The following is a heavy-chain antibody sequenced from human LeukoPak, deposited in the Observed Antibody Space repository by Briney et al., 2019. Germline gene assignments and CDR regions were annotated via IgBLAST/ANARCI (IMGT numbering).Heavy chain of an antibody. D-gene: IGHD5-12*01. V-gene: IGHV3-33*01. CDR2: IWYDGSNK. J-gene: IGHJ4*02. CDR1: GFTFSNYG. Sequence: GGSLSLSCAASGFTFSNYGMHWVRQAPGKGLEWLALIWYDGSNKYYADSVQGRFIISRDNSKDTLYLQMNSLRAEDTAVYYCAREMGLNIVATFGYWGQGTLVTVSS. CDR3: AREMGLNIVATFGY.